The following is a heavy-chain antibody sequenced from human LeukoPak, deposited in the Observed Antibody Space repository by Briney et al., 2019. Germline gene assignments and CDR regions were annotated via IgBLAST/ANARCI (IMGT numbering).Heavy chain of an antibody. CDR3: ASMHYYGSGSYTLHY. Sequence: SETLSLTCAVSGDSISNYCWSWIRQPPGKGLEWIGCIYYSGTTYYKPSLKTRVTISVDTSKKQFSLKLSSATAADTAVYYCASMHYYGSGSYTLHYWGQGTLVTVSS. CDR2: IYYSGTT. CDR1: GDSISNYC. J-gene: IGHJ4*02. V-gene: IGHV4-59*01. D-gene: IGHD3-10*01.